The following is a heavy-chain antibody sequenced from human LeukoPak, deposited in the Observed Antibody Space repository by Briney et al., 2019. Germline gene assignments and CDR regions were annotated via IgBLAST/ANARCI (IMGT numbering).Heavy chain of an antibody. CDR1: GYTFTMYY. CDR2: IYPTGGST. D-gene: IGHD6-19*01. V-gene: IGHV1-46*01. J-gene: IGHJ3*02. Sequence: ASVKVSCKASGYTFTMYYIHWVRQAPGQGLGWMGVIYPTGGSTGYAQTFQGRVTMTAGTSTTTVYMEVSRLRYDDTAVYYCARVSSAYTGRWHRGSFDTWGQGTLVTVSS. CDR3: ARVSSAYTGRWHRGSFDT.